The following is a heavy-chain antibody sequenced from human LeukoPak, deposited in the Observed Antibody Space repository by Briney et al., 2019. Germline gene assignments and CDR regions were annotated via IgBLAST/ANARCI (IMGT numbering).Heavy chain of an antibody. D-gene: IGHD6-13*01. V-gene: IGHV3-30*18. CDR3: AKELSAGTGGGWEDYFDY. Sequence: PGGSLRLSCAASGFTFSSYGMHWVRQAPGKGLEWGAVISYDGSNKFYADSVKGRFTISRDNSKSTLYLEMNSLRAEDTAVYYCAKELSAGTGGGWEDYFDYWGQGTLVTVSA. CDR2: ISYDGSNK. CDR1: GFTFSSYG. J-gene: IGHJ4*02.